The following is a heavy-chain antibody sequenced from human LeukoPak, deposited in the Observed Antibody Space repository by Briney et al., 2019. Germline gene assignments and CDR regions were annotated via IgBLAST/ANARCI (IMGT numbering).Heavy chain of an antibody. J-gene: IGHJ6*03. CDR3: ARTRGAARYDILTGYYIPADYYYMDV. D-gene: IGHD3-9*01. CDR1: GYTFTGYY. V-gene: IGHV1-2*02. Sequence: GASVKVSCKASGYTFTGYYMHWVRQAPGQGLEWMGWINPNSGGTNYAQKFQGRVTMTRDTSISTAYMELSRLRSDDTAVYYCARTRGAARYDILTGYYIPADYYYMDVWGKGTTVTVSS. CDR2: INPNSGGT.